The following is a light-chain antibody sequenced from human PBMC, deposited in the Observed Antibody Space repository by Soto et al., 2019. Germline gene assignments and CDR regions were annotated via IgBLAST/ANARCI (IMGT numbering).Light chain of an antibody. Sequence: DIVMTQSPDSLAVSLGERATINCKSSQSVLYSSNNKNYLAWYQKKPGQHPKLLIYWASTRESGVPDRFSGSGSGTDFTLTISSLQAEDVGVYYCQQYYSTLFTFGPGTKVDIK. CDR2: WAS. CDR3: QQYYSTLFT. CDR1: QSVLYSSNNKNY. J-gene: IGKJ3*01. V-gene: IGKV4-1*01.